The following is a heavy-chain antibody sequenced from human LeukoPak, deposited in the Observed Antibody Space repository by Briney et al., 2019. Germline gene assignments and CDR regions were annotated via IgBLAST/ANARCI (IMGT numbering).Heavy chain of an antibody. J-gene: IGHJ4*02. D-gene: IGHD3-10*01. Sequence: SETLSLTCAVSGYSISSGYYWGWIRQPPGKGLEWIGTIHHSGSTYYNPSLKSRVTISVDTSKNQFSLKLSSVTAADTAVYYCAREGPMVRGPYDYWGQGTLVTVSS. V-gene: IGHV4-38-2*02. CDR1: GYSISSGYY. CDR3: AREGPMVRGPYDY. CDR2: IHHSGST.